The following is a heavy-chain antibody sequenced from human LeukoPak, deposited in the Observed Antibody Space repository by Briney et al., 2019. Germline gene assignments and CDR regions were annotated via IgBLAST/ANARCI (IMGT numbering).Heavy chain of an antibody. J-gene: IGHJ5*02. CDR1: GGSISSGDYY. Sequence: PSETLSLTCTVSGGSISSGDYYWSWIRQPPGKGLEWIGYIYYSGSTYYNPSLKSRVTISVDTSKNQFSLKLSSVTAAGTAVYYCARDRGHTVTTQESNWFDPWGQGTLVTVSS. CDR2: IYYSGST. CDR3: ARDRGHTVTTQESNWFDP. V-gene: IGHV4-30-4*01. D-gene: IGHD4-17*01.